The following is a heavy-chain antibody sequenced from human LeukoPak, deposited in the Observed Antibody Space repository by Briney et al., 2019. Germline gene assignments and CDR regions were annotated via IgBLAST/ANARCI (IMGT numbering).Heavy chain of an antibody. CDR1: GGSISSSSYS. CDR3: ARSFSWSGYYNWFDP. J-gene: IGHJ5*02. V-gene: IGHV4-39*07. Sequence: SETLSLTCTVSGGSISSSSYSWGWVRQPPGKGLEWIGTFYYSGSTYYSPSLKSRVTISVDTSKNQFSLKLSSVTAADTAVYYCARSFSWSGYYNWFDPWGQGTLVTVSS. D-gene: IGHD3-3*01. CDR2: FYYSGST.